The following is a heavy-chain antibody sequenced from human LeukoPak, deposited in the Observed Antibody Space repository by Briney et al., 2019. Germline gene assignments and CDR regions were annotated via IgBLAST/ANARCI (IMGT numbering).Heavy chain of an antibody. CDR3: ARDQGIAVAGTWGSYNWFDP. CDR1: GGTFSSYA. D-gene: IGHD6-19*01. CDR2: IIPIFGTA. J-gene: IGHJ5*02. V-gene: IGHV1-69*13. Sequence: GASVKVSCKASGGTFSSYAISWVRQAPGQGLEWTGGIIPIFGTANYAQKFQGRVTITADESTSTAYMELSSLRSEDTAVYYCARDQGIAVAGTWGSYNWFDPWGQGTLVTVSS.